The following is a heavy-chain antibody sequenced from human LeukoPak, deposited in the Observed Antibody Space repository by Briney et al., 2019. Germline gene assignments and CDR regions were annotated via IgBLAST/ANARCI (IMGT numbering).Heavy chain of an antibody. CDR3: ARDGEYGTGSYYRGCFDY. V-gene: IGHV1-2*02. CDR2: INPNSGGS. Sequence: ASVKVSCKASGYTFTGYYIHWVRLAPGQGLEWMGWINPNSGGSNSAQRFQGRVTMTRDTSISTAYMDLGSLGSDDTAVYYCARDGEYGTGSYYRGCFDYWGQGILVTVSS. D-gene: IGHD3-10*01. CDR1: GYTFTGYY. J-gene: IGHJ4*02.